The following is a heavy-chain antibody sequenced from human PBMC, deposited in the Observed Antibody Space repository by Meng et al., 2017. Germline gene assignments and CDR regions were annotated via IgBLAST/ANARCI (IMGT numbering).Heavy chain of an antibody. J-gene: IGHJ5*02. Sequence: SETLSLTCTVSGYFISSGYYWGWIRQPPGKGLEWIGSIYHSGSTYYNPSLKSRVTISVDTSKNQFSLKLSSVTAADTAVYYCARGVSDSWFDPWGQGTLVTVSS. CDR1: GYFISSGYY. CDR3: ARGVSDSWFDP. D-gene: IGHD2-8*01. V-gene: IGHV4-38-2*02. CDR2: IYHSGST.